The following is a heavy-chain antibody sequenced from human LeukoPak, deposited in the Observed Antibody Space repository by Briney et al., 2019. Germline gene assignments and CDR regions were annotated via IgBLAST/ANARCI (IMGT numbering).Heavy chain of an antibody. D-gene: IGHD6-13*01. CDR2: INHSGST. CDR1: GGSFSGYY. CDR3: ARSAGEQQLANFDY. Sequence: SETLSLTCAVYGGSFSGYYWSWIRQPPGKGLEWIGEINHSGSTNYNPSLKSRVTISVDTSKNQFSLKLSSVTATDTAVCYCARSAGEQQLANFDYWGQGTLVTVSS. J-gene: IGHJ4*02. V-gene: IGHV4-34*01.